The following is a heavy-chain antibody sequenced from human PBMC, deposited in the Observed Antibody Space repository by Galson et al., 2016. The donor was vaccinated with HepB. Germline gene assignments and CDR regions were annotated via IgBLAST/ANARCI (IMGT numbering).Heavy chain of an antibody. CDR3: ARGLRDCSGTICYGGNWFDP. J-gene: IGHJ5*02. V-gene: IGHV4-30-4*01. CDR2: IYYSGST. D-gene: IGHD2-2*01. CDR1: GGSISSGDYY. Sequence: TLSLTCTVSGGSISSGDYYWSWIRQPPGKGLEWIGYIYYSGSTYYNPSLKSRFTISVDTSKNQFSLKLSSVTAADTAVYYCARGLRDCSGTICYGGNWFDPWGQGTLVTVSS.